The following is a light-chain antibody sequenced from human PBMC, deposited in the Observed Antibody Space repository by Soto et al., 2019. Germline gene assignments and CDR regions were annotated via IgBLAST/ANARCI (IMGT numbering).Light chain of an antibody. V-gene: IGKV1-33*01. CDR3: QQYVNLPRT. CDR2: DSF. Sequence: DIQMTQSPSSLSASVGDRVTITCQASQDISTSLSWYQQKPGRAPKLLIYDSFNLETGVSSRSSGSGSGTDFTFTISSLQPEDIATYYCQQYVNLPRTFGQGTRLEIK. CDR1: QDISTS. J-gene: IGKJ5*01.